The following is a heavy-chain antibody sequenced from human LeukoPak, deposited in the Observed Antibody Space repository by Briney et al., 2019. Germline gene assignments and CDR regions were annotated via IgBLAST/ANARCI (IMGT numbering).Heavy chain of an antibody. CDR1: GFTFSSYA. J-gene: IGHJ4*02. CDR3: ARYAPYYYDSSGPPADY. Sequence: GGSLRLSCAASGFTFSSYAMSWVRQAPGKGLEWVSAISGSGGSTYYADSVKGRFTISRDNSKNTLYLQMNSLRAEDTAVYYCARYAPYYYDSSGPPADYWGQGTLVTVSS. CDR2: ISGSGGST. V-gene: IGHV3-23*01. D-gene: IGHD3-22*01.